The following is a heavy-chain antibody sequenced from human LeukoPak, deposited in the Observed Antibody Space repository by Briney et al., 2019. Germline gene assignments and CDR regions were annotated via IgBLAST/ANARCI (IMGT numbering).Heavy chain of an antibody. CDR3: ASLRGAHGY. CDR1: GGSFSGYY. J-gene: IGHJ4*02. D-gene: IGHD3-10*01. V-gene: IGHV4-34*01. CDR2: INHSGST. Sequence: SETLSLTCAVYGGSFSGYYWSWIRQPPGKGLEWIGEINHSGSTNYNPSLKSRVTISVDTSKNQFSLKLSSVTAADTAVYYCASLRGAHGYWGQGTLVTVSS.